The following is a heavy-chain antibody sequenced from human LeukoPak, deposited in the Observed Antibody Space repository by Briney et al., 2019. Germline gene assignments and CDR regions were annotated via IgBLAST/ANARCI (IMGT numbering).Heavy chain of an antibody. D-gene: IGHD3-9*01. Sequence: PSETLSLTCAVYGGSFSGYYWSWIRQPPGKGLEWIGSIYYSGSTYYNPSLKSRVTISVDTSKNQFSLKLSSVTAADTAVYYCARPRAAYDILTGYYHDAFDIWGQGTMVTVSS. CDR1: GGSFSGYY. V-gene: IGHV4-34*01. CDR3: ARPRAAYDILTGYYHDAFDI. J-gene: IGHJ3*02. CDR2: IYYSGST.